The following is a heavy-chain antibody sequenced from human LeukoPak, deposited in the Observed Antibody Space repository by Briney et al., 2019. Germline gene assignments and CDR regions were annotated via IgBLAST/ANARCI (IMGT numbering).Heavy chain of an antibody. V-gene: IGHV3-7*01. CDR1: GFTFSSYW. Sequence: QAGGSLRLSCAASGFTFSSYWMSWVSQAAGKGLEWVAKIKQDGTEKYYVDSVKGRLTISTDYARNSLYLQLNSLRAEDTAVYYCARLSEMFRGPQVIYYFDYWGQGTLVTVSS. CDR3: ARLSEMFRGPQVIYYFDY. J-gene: IGHJ4*02. D-gene: IGHD3-10*01. CDR2: IKQDGTEK.